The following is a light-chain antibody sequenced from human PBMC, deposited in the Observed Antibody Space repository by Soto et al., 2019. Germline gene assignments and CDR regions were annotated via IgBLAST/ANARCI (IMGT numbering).Light chain of an antibody. CDR2: TAS. CDR1: QDISSY. J-gene: IGKJ1*01. V-gene: IGKV1-9*01. CDR3: QQLNNYPRT. Sequence: DIQLTQSPSFLSASIGDRVTITCRASQDISSYLAWYQLKPGKAPKLLISTASTLQSGVPSRFSGSGSGTEFTLTISSLQPEDFATYYCQQLNNYPRTFGQGTKV.